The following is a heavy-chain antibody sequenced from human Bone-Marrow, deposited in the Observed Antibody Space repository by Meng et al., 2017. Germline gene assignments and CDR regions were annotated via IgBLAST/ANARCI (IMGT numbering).Heavy chain of an antibody. V-gene: IGHV3-23*01. CDR1: GFTFSNYA. CDR2: ISGSGGST. D-gene: IGHD3-22*01. CDR3: ARDRGYYDSSGYYGDDAFDI. Sequence: GGSLRLSCAASGFTFSNYAMSWVRQAPGKGLEWVSAISGSGGSTYYADSVKGRFTISRDNAKNSLYLQMNSLRAEDTAVYYCARDRGYYDSSGYYGDDAFDIWGQGTMVTVSS. J-gene: IGHJ3*02.